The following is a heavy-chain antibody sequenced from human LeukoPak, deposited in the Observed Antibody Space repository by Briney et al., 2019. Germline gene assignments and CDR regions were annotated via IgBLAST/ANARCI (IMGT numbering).Heavy chain of an antibody. CDR2: IKQDGSEK. D-gene: IGHD3-3*01. CDR1: GFTFSSYW. CDR3: ASGLEWLLYPFDY. J-gene: IGHJ4*02. V-gene: IGHV3-7*01. Sequence: GGSLRLSCAASGFTFSSYWMSWVRQAPGKGLEWVANIKQDGSEKYYVDSVKGRFTISRDNAKNSLYLQMNILRAEDTAVYYCASGLEWLLYPFDYLGQGTMVTVSS.